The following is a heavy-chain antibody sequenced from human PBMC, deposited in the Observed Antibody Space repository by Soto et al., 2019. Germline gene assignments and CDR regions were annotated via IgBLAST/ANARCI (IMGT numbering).Heavy chain of an antibody. Sequence: QVQLVQSGAEVKKPGASVKVSCKASGYTFTSYAMHWVRQAPGQRLEWMGWINAGNGNTKYSQKFQGRVTITRDTSASTAYMELSSPRSEDTAVYYCARDRQWLDEDFDYWGQGTLVTVSS. V-gene: IGHV1-3*01. CDR3: ARDRQWLDEDFDY. CDR2: INAGNGNT. CDR1: GYTFTSYA. D-gene: IGHD6-19*01. J-gene: IGHJ4*02.